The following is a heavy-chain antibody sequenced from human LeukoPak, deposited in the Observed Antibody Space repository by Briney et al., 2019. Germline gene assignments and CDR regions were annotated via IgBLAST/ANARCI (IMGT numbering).Heavy chain of an antibody. CDR2: INHSGST. D-gene: IGHD3-3*01. V-gene: IGHV4-34*01. Sequence: NPSETLSLTCAVYGGSFSGYYWSWIRQPPGKGLEWIGEINHSGSTNYDPSLKSRVTISVDTSKNQFSLKLSSVTAADTAVYYCARGRDFWSGYYTVSSKGGSIDYWGQGTLVTVSS. CDR1: GGSFSGYY. CDR3: ARGRDFWSGYYTVSSKGGSIDY. J-gene: IGHJ4*02.